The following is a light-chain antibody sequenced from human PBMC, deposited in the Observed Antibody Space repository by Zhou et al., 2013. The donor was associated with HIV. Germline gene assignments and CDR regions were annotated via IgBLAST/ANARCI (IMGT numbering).Light chain of an antibody. CDR1: QTIIKY. CDR3: QQYNTYPFT. Sequence: DIQMTQSPSTLSASVGDRVTITCRASQTIIKYLNWYQQKPGKAPKVLIYAASSLQGGVPSRFSGSGSGTDFILTISSLQPEDFATYYCQQYNTYPFTFGPGTKVEIK. J-gene: IGKJ3*01. CDR2: AAS. V-gene: IGKV1-39*01.